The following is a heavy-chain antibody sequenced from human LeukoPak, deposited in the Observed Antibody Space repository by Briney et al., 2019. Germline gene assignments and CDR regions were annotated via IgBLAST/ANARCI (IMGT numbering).Heavy chain of an antibody. CDR2: INTNTGNP. Sequence: ASVKVSCKASGYTFTSYGISWVRQAPGQGLEWMGWINTNTGNPTYTQGFTGRFVFSLDTSVSTAYLQISSLKTEDTAVYYCARDRTLFDYWGQGTLVTVSS. CDR3: ARDRTLFDY. D-gene: IGHD1-14*01. V-gene: IGHV7-4-1*02. J-gene: IGHJ4*02. CDR1: GYTFTSYG.